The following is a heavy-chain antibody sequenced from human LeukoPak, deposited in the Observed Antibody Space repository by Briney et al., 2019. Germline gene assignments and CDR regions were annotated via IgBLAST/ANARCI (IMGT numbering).Heavy chain of an antibody. CDR3: ARMYSGTYGGIDY. J-gene: IGHJ4*02. CDR1: GGSISSYY. D-gene: IGHD1-26*01. Sequence: SETLSLTCTVSGGSISSYYWSWIRQPAGEGLEWIGRIYSSGSTNYNPSLKSRVTMSVDTSRNRFSLKLTSVTAADTGVCYCARMYSGTYGGIDYWGQGSLVTVSS. V-gene: IGHV4-4*07. CDR2: IYSSGST.